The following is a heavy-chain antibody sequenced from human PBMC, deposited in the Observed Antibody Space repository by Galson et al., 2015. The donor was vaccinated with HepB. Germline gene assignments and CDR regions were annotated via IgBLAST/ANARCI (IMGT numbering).Heavy chain of an antibody. D-gene: IGHD2-2*01. J-gene: IGHJ3*02. CDR3: AREGYCSTTSCYQDAFDI. V-gene: IGHV3-21*01. Sequence: SLRLSCAASGFTFSSYSMHWVRQAPGKGLEWVSSISSTSSYIYYADSVKGRFTISRDNAKNSLYLLMNSLRAKDTAVYYCAREGYCSTTSCYQDAFDIWGQGTMVTVSS. CDR1: GFTFSSYS. CDR2: ISSTSSYI.